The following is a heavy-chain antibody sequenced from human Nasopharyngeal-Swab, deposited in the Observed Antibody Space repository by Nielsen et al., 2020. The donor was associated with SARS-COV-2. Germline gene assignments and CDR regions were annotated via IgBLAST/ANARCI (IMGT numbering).Heavy chain of an antibody. Sequence: WARQAPGQGLEWMGGFDPEDGETIYAQKFQGRVTMTEDTSTDTAYMELSSLRSEDTAVYYCATIFYSSSIYFDYWGQGTLVTVSS. V-gene: IGHV1-24*01. CDR2: FDPEDGET. D-gene: IGHD6-6*01. J-gene: IGHJ4*02. CDR3: ATIFYSSSIYFDY.